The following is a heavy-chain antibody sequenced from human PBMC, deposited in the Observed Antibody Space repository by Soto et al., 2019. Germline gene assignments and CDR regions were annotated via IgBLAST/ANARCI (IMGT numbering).Heavy chain of an antibody. D-gene: IGHD3-10*01. CDR3: ARGYYYGSGVVYYYYYGMDV. V-gene: IGHV1-69*13. CDR1: GGTFSSYA. CDR2: IIPIFGTA. J-gene: IGHJ6*02. Sequence: SVKVSCKASGGTFSSYAISWVRQAPGQGLEWMGGIIPIFGTANYAQKFQGRVTITADESTSTAYMELSSLRSEDTAVYYCARGYYYGSGVVYYYYYGMDVWGQGTTVTVSS.